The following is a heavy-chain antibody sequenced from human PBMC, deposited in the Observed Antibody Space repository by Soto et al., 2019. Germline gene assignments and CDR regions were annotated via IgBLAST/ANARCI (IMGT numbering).Heavy chain of an antibody. V-gene: IGHV4-30-2*01. CDR3: AREVSVSYGQHGWFDT. CDR1: GGSISSGGYS. Sequence: SETLSLTCAVSGGSISSGGYSWSWIRQPPGKGLEWIGYIYHSGSTYYNPSLKSRVTISVDRSKNQFSLKLSSVTAADTAVYYCAREVSVSYGQHGWFDTWGQGTLVTVSS. D-gene: IGHD1-26*01. J-gene: IGHJ5*02. CDR2: IYHSGST.